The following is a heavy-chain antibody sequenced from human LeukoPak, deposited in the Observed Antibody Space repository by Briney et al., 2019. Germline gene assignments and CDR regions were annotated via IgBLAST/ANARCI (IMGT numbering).Heavy chain of an antibody. CDR2: ISSSGSTI. CDR1: GFTFSDYY. D-gene: IGHD6-13*01. J-gene: IGHJ6*02. CDR3: ARARYSSSWYLNPDENGMDV. Sequence: PGGSLRLSCAASGFTFSDYYMSWIRQAPGKGLEWVSYISSSGSTIYYADSVKGRFTISRDNAKNSLYLQMNSLRAEDTAVYYCARARYSSSWYLNPDENGMDVWGQGTTVTVSS. V-gene: IGHV3-11*04.